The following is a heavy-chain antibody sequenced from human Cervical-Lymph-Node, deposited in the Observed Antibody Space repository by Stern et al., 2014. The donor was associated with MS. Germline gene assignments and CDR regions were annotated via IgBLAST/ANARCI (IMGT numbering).Heavy chain of an antibody. V-gene: IGHV4-59*08. CDR3: ARGYTTSSGRPDY. Sequence: QVQLQESGPGLVKPSETLSLTCTVSGGSTSSYYWSWIRQPPGKGLEWIGYISSSGGTKYNPSLKSRVTISVDTSKNQFSLKLSSVTAADTAVYYCARGYTTSSGRPDYWGQGTLVTVSS. J-gene: IGHJ4*02. D-gene: IGHD6-6*01. CDR1: GGSTSSYY. CDR2: ISSSGGT.